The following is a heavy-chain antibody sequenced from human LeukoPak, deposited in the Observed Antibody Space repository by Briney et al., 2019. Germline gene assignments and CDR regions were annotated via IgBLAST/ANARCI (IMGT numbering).Heavy chain of an antibody. CDR2: INQDGSEK. CDR1: GFTFSSYW. CDR3: ARYPHGYDIFHHYYMDV. J-gene: IGHJ6*03. D-gene: IGHD3-9*01. V-gene: IGHV3-7*01. Sequence: PGGSLRLSCAASGFTFSSYWMSWVRQAPGKGLEWVANINQDGSEKYYVDSVKGRFTISRDNAKNSLYLQMNSLRAEDTAVYYCARYPHGYDIFHHYYMDVWGKGTTVTVSS.